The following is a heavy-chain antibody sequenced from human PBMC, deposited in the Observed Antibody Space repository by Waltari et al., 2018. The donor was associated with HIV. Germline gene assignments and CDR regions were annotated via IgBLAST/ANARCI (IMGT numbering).Heavy chain of an antibody. J-gene: IGHJ5*02. V-gene: IGHV4-4*02. Sequence: QVQLQESGPGLVKPSETLSLTCAVSGGSFTPYNWWTWVRQPPGKGLEWVGEMYHSGSTNYNSSLKSRVTMSIDKSNNLFSLNLRSVTAADTAVYYCARVVSGDSGSSWFDPWGQGTLVTVSS. CDR1: GGSFTPYNW. D-gene: IGHD2-15*01. CDR2: MYHSGST. CDR3: ARVVSGDSGSSWFDP.